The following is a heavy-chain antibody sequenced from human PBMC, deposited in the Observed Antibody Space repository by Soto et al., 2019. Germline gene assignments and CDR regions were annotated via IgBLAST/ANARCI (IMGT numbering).Heavy chain of an antibody. Sequence: QVQLVQSGAEVKKPGSSVKVSCKASGGTFSSYAISWVRQAPGQGLEWMGGIIPIFGTANYAQKFQGRVTITADESTSTAYMELSSLRSEDTAVYYCARGEPSTRRIAAAPMDVWGQGTTVTVSS. J-gene: IGHJ6*02. V-gene: IGHV1-69*01. CDR3: ARGEPSTRRIAAAPMDV. CDR2: IIPIFGTA. D-gene: IGHD6-13*01. CDR1: GGTFSSYA.